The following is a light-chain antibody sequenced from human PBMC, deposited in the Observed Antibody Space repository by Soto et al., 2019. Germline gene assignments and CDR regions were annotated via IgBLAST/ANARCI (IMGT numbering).Light chain of an antibody. Sequence: QSALTQPPSASGSPGQSVTISCTGTTTDVGGYKYVSWYLQHPGKAPKLIIYQVDRRPSGVPSRFSGSVSGNTASLTVSGLQAEDEAEYYCASYTSSSTLFGTGTKLTVL. CDR2: QVD. CDR3: ASYTSSSTL. J-gene: IGLJ1*01. CDR1: TTDVGGYKY. V-gene: IGLV2-8*01.